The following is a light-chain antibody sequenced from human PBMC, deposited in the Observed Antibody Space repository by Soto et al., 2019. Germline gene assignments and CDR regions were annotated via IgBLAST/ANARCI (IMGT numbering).Light chain of an antibody. Sequence: EIVMTQSPVTLSVSPGERATLSCRASQSVSGKLAWYQQKPGQAPRLLLYDASTRATGVPARFSGSGSGTEFTLTISSLQSEDFAVDYCQQYSNWRTFGQGTNVEIK. V-gene: IGKV3-15*01. CDR2: DAS. CDR3: QQYSNWRT. J-gene: IGKJ1*01. CDR1: QSVSGK.